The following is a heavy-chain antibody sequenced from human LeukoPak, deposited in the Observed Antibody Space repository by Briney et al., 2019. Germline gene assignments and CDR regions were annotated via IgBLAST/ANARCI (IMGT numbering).Heavy chain of an antibody. CDR3: AKDGQYGEPFDY. D-gene: IGHD4-17*01. CDR2: ITRSSTTI. J-gene: IGHJ4*02. Sequence: GGSLRLSCAASGFTFSLYSMNWVRKAPGKGLEWVSHITRSSTTIYYADSVKGRFTISRDNSKNTLYLQMDSLRAEDTAVYYCAKDGQYGEPFDYWGQGTLVTVSS. CDR1: GFTFSLYS. V-gene: IGHV3-48*01.